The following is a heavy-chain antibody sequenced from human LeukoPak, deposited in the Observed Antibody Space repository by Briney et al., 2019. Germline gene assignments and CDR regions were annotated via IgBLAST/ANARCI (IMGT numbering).Heavy chain of an antibody. D-gene: IGHD5-12*01. CDR1: GGSIGSYY. CDR3: ARAASGYYYASDI. J-gene: IGHJ3*02. Sequence: SETLSLTCTVSGGSIGSYYWSWIRQPPGKGLEWIGYIYYSGSTKYNPSLNSRVTMSVDTSKNQLSLNLTSVTAADTAVYYCARAASGYYYASDIWGQGTVVTVSS. V-gene: IGHV4-59*01. CDR2: IYYSGST.